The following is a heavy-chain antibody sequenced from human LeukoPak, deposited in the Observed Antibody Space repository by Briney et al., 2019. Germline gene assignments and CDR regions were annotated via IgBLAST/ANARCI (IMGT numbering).Heavy chain of an antibody. CDR3: ARLMYSNGWFFDY. D-gene: IGHD6-19*01. V-gene: IGHV4-59*08. Sequence: SETLSLTCTVSGGSISSYFWSWIRQPPGKGLEWIGYIYYSGSTYYNPSLKSRVIISVDTSKNQFSLKLSSVTAADTAVYYCARLMYSNGWFFDYWGQGTLVTVSS. CDR2: IYYSGST. CDR1: GGSISSYF. J-gene: IGHJ4*02.